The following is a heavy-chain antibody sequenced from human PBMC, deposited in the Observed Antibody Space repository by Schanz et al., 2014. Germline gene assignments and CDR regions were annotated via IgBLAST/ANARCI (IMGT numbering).Heavy chain of an antibody. D-gene: IGHD2-2*01. J-gene: IGHJ3*02. CDR1: GGTFSSYT. V-gene: IGHV1-69*02. Sequence: QVQLVQSEAEVKKPGSSVKVSCKASGGTFSSYTISWVRQAPGQGLEWMGRIISILGIPNYAQKFQGRVTFSADKSTSTAYMELSSLRYEDTALYYCARGTMPGTFDIWGQGTMVTVSS. CDR3: ARGTMPGTFDI. CDR2: IISILGIP.